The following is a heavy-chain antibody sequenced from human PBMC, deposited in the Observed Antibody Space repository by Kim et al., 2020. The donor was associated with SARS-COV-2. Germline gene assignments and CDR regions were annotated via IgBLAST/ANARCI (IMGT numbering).Heavy chain of an antibody. Sequence: GGSLRLSCAASGFTFSSYAMSWVRQAPGKGLEWVSAISGSGGSTYYADSVKGRFTISRDNSKNTLYLQMNSLRAEDTAVYYCAKPQIGLWFGELLNNWFDPWGQGTLVTVSS. CDR2: ISGSGGST. CDR3: AKPQIGLWFGELLNNWFDP. D-gene: IGHD3-10*01. J-gene: IGHJ5*02. CDR1: GFTFSSYA. V-gene: IGHV3-23*01.